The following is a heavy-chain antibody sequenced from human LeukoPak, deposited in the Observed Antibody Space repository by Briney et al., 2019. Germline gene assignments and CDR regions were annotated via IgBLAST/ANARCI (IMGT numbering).Heavy chain of an antibody. D-gene: IGHD5-12*01. V-gene: IGHV1-18*01. Sequence: GASVKVSCKASGYTFTSYGISWVRQAPGQGLEWMGWISAYNGNTNYAQKLQGRVTMTTDTSTSTAYMELRSLRSDDTAVYYCARKGRGSGGVRGYSGYDLRDYYGMDVWGQGTTVTVSS. J-gene: IGHJ6*02. CDR3: ARKGRGSGGVRGYSGYDLRDYYGMDV. CDR2: ISAYNGNT. CDR1: GYTFTSYG.